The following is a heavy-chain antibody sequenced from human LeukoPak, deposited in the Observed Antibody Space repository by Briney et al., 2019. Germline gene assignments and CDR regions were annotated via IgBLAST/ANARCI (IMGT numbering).Heavy chain of an antibody. CDR3: ARVDSSGYYPFDY. Sequence: SQTLSLTCAVSGGSISSGGYSWSWIRQPPGKGLEWIGYIYHSGSTYYNPSLKSRVTISVDTSKNQFSLKLSSVTAADTAVYYCARVDSSGYYPFDYWGQGTLVTVSS. CDR1: GGSISSGGYS. CDR2: IYHSGST. J-gene: IGHJ4*02. V-gene: IGHV4-30-2*05. D-gene: IGHD3-22*01.